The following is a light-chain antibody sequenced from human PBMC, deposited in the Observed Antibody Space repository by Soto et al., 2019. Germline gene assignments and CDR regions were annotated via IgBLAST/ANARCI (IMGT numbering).Light chain of an antibody. CDR1: QSVSSSY. Sequence: EIVLTQSPGTLSLSPGERATLSCRASQSVSSSYLAWYQQKPGQAPRLLIYAASNRATGNPDSFSGSGSGTDFTLTISRLEPDDFEVSYYQQYGSSPPYTFGQGTELEIK. J-gene: IGKJ2*01. V-gene: IGKV3-20*01. CDR3: QQYGSSPPYT. CDR2: AAS.